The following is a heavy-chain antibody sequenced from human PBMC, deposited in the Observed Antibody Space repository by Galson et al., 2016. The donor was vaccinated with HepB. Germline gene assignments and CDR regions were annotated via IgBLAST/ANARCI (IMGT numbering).Heavy chain of an antibody. J-gene: IGHJ3*01. Sequence: SLRLSCAASGFTFSSYAMSWVRQAPGKGLEWVAVVFYDDSRKYYADSVKGRFTISRDNSKNTLYLQMNSLRAEDTALYYCAKRLRSSGSGGSNDAFDVWGQGTMVTVSS. D-gene: IGHD6-19*01. CDR3: AKRLRSSGSGGSNDAFDV. CDR1: GFTFSSYA. CDR2: VFYDDSRK. V-gene: IGHV3-23*03.